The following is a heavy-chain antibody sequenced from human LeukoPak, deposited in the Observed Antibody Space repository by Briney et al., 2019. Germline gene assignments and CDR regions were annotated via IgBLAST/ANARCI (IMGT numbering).Heavy chain of an antibody. CDR2: INPSGGST. CDR3: ASGGRFLDNYYYYMDV. Sequence: VASVKVSCKASGYTFTSYYMHWVRQAPGQGLEWMGIINPSGGSTSYAQKFQGRVTMTRDMSTSTVYMELSSLRSEDTAVYYCASGGRFLDNYYYYMDVWGKGTTVTVSS. D-gene: IGHD3-3*01. CDR1: GYTFTSYY. V-gene: IGHV1-46*01. J-gene: IGHJ6*03.